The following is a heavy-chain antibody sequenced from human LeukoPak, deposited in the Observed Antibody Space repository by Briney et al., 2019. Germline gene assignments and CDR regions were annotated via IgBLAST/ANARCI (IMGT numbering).Heavy chain of an antibody. J-gene: IGHJ4*02. CDR3: ARRGYSGYDYPY. Sequence: GESLKISCKGSGYSFSNSWIAWVCQMPGKGLDWMGIIYPGDSDTRYSPSFQGQVTISVDKSISTAYLQWSSLKASDTAMYYCARRGYSGYDYPYWGQGTLVTVSS. CDR1: GYSFSNSW. V-gene: IGHV5-51*01. CDR2: IYPGDSDT. D-gene: IGHD5-12*01.